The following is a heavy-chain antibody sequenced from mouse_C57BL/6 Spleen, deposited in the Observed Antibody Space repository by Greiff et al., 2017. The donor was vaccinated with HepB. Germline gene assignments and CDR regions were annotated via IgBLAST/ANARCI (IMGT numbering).Heavy chain of an antibody. CDR3: ASRYYGYFDV. CDR2: ISDGGSYT. CDR1: GFTFSSYA. Sequence: EVQLVESGGGLVKPGGSLKLSCAASGFTFSSYAMSWVRQTPEKRLEWVATISDGGSYTYYPDNVKGRITISRDNAKNNLYLQMSHLKSEDTAMYYCASRYYGYFDVWGTGTTVTVSS. V-gene: IGHV5-4*01. J-gene: IGHJ1*03.